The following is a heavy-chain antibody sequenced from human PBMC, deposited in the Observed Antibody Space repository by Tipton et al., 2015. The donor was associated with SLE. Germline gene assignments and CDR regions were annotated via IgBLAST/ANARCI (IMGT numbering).Heavy chain of an antibody. Sequence: TLSLTCTVSGGSISSGDYYWSWIRQPPGKGLEWIGYIYYSGSTNYNPSLKSRVTISVDTSKNQFSLKLSSVTAADTAAYYCARLTIFGVVIIGNYYYYMDVWGKGTTVTVSS. CDR1: GGSISSGDYY. CDR2: IYYSGST. D-gene: IGHD3-3*01. V-gene: IGHV4-61*08. CDR3: ARLTIFGVVIIGNYYYYMDV. J-gene: IGHJ6*03.